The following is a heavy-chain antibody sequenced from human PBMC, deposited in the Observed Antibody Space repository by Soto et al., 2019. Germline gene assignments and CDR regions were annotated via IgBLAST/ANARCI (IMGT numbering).Heavy chain of an antibody. J-gene: IGHJ2*01. D-gene: IGHD6-19*01. V-gene: IGHV1-69*12. CDR3: AQTVGLAVGGRGRFDL. CDR1: GGTFSSYA. Sequence: QVQLVQSGAEVKKPGSSVKVSCKASGGTFSSYAISWVRQAPGQGLEWMGGIIPIFGRANYAQKFQGRVTITAAASTSTAYMELSRLRSEDTAVYYGAQTVGLAVGGRGRFDLWGRGTLVTVSS. CDR2: IIPIFGRA.